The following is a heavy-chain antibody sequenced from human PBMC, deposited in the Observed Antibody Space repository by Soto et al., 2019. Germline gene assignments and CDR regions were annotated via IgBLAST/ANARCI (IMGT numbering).Heavy chain of an antibody. V-gene: IGHV6-1*01. Sequence: SQTLSLTCVISGDSVSSNSAAWNWIRQSPSRGLEWLGRTYYRSRWYNDYAVSVRSRITVNADTSKNQFSLHLNSVTPEDTAVYYCFVTSPLQSYSTHVWDTGTTVT. J-gene: IGHJ6*03. CDR1: GDSVSSNSAA. CDR2: TYYRSRWYN. D-gene: IGHD4-4*01. CDR3: FVTSPLQSYSTHV.